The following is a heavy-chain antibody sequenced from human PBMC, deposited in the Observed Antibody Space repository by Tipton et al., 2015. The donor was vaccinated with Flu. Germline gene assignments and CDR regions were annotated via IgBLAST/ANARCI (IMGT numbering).Heavy chain of an antibody. CDR3: ARYSSSWSHYGMDV. D-gene: IGHD6-13*01. CDR2: IYTSGST. CDR1: GGSISSYY. V-gene: IGHV4-4*07. J-gene: IGHJ6*02. Sequence: LRLSCTVSGGSISSYYWSWLRQPAGKGLEWIGRIYTSGSTNYNPSLKSRVTMSVDTSKNQFSLKLSSVTAADTAVYYCARYSSSWSHYGMDVWGQGTTVTVSS.